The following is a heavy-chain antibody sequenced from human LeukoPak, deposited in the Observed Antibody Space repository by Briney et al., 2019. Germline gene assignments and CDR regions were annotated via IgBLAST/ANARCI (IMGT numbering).Heavy chain of an antibody. CDR3: ARRLITFGGVIVTCFDY. D-gene: IGHD3-16*02. Sequence: SETLSLTCAVYGGSFSGYYLSWIRQPPGRGLEWIGEINHSGSTNYNPSLKSRVTISVGTSKNQFSLKLSSVTAADTAVYYCARRLITFGGVIVTCFDYWGQGTLVTVSS. CDR1: GGSFSGYY. J-gene: IGHJ4*02. V-gene: IGHV4-34*01. CDR2: INHSGST.